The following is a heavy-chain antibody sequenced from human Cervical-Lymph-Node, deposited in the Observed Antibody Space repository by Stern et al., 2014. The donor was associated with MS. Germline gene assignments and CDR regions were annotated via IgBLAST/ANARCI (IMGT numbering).Heavy chain of an antibody. CDR3: AKGYGTGIYYGLDI. Sequence: EVHLVESGGGLVQPGRSLRLSCAASGFTVDDYAMHWVRQAPGKGLEWVSGISWNSGSIGYADSVKGRFTISRDNAKNSLYLQMNSLRAEDTALYYCAKGYGTGIYYGLDIWGQGTTVTVSS. J-gene: IGHJ6*02. CDR1: GFTVDDYA. D-gene: IGHD3-10*01. CDR2: ISWNSGSI. V-gene: IGHV3-9*01.